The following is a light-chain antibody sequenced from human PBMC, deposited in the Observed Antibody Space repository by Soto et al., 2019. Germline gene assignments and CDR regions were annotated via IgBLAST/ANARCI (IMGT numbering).Light chain of an antibody. Sequence: VLTQPPSASWTPGQRVTISCSGSSSNIGSNYVYWYQQLPGTAPKLLIYGNYQRPSGVPDRFSGSKSGTSATLAISGLRSEDEADYFCAAWDDSLSGSFVFATGTKVTVL. J-gene: IGLJ1*01. CDR3: AAWDDSLSGSFV. V-gene: IGLV1-47*02. CDR2: GNY. CDR1: SSNIGSNY.